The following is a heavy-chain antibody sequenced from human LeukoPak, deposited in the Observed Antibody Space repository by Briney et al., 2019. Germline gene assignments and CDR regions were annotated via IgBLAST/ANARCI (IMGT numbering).Heavy chain of an antibody. CDR2: IYYSGNT. CDR3: ARDGVLGGLFVWDY. CDR1: GGSISGDH. V-gene: IGHV4-59*12. D-gene: IGHD3-16*01. Sequence: SETLSLTCTVSGGSISGDHWNWIRQPPGKGLEWIGYIYYSGNTNYNPSLKSRVTISVDTSKNQFSLKLTSVTAADTAVYYCARDGVLGGLFVWDYWGQGTLATVSS. J-gene: IGHJ4*02.